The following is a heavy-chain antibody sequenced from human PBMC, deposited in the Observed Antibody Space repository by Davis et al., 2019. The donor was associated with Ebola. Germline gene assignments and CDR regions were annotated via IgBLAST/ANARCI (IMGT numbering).Heavy chain of an antibody. J-gene: IGHJ6*03. CDR2: ISSSSSTI. V-gene: IGHV3-48*02. D-gene: IGHD3-3*01. Sequence: GESLKISCAASGFTFSSYSMNWVRQAPGKGLEWVSYISSSSSTIYYADSVKGRFTISRDNAKNSLYLQMNSLRDEDTAVYYCAREAGEFTIFGVVSGYYYMDVWGKGTTVTVSS. CDR3: AREAGEFTIFGVVSGYYYMDV. CDR1: GFTFSSYS.